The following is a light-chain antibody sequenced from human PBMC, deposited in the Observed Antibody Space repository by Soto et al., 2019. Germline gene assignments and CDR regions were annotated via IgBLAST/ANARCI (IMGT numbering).Light chain of an antibody. CDR1: HVISNW. CDR2: AAS. V-gene: IGKV1-12*01. J-gene: IGKJ2*01. CDR3: QQANDFPYT. Sequence: IQMTQSPSSVSASVGDTVNITCRASHVISNWLAWYQQRAGKAPKLLIYAASRLQSGVPSRFSGSGSGPDFTLTISGLQPEDVASYYCQQANDFPYTFGQGTKLEI.